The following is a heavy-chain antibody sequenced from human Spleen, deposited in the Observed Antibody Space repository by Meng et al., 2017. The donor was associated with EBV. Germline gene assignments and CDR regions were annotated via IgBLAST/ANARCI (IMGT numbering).Heavy chain of an antibody. CDR2: ISGSGGAT. D-gene: IGHD3-10*01. Sequence: DVQLVESGGGVVQPGGSLRLSCAASGFTFSSYAMTWVRQAPGKGLEWVSAISGSGGATYYADSVKGRFTISRDNSKNTLYLQMNSLRAEDTALYYCAKGRGGGWGVLTYFDYWGQGTLVTVSS. J-gene: IGHJ4*02. CDR1: GFTFSSYA. CDR3: AKGRGGGWGVLTYFDY. V-gene: IGHV3-23*04.